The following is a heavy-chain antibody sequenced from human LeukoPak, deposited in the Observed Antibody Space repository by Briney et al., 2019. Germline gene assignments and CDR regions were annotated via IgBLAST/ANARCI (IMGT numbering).Heavy chain of an antibody. CDR2: IYYSGST. J-gene: IGHJ4*02. CDR1: GGSTSSGGYY. D-gene: IGHD3-22*01. Sequence: SQTLSLTCTVSGGSTSSGGYYWSWIRQHPGKGLEWIGYIYYSGSTYYNPSLKSRVTISVDTSKNQFSLKLSSVTAADMAVYYCASNPNYYDSSGYPGDWGQGTLVTVSS. CDR3: ASNPNYYDSSGYPGD. V-gene: IGHV4-31*03.